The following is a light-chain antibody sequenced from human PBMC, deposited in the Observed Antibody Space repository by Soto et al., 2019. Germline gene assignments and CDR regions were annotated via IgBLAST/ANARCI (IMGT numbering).Light chain of an antibody. CDR3: SSYTSSSTPVV. Sequence: QSALTQPPSVSGSPGQSVTISCTGTSSDVGNYNRVSWYQQPPGTAPKLIIYEVSHRPSGVPDRFSGSKSGNTASLTISGLQAEDEADYYCSSYTSSSTPVVFGGGTKLTVL. V-gene: IGLV2-18*02. CDR1: SSDVGNYNR. CDR2: EVS. J-gene: IGLJ2*01.